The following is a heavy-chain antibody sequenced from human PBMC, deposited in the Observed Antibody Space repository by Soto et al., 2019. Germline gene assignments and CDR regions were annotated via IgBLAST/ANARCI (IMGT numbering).Heavy chain of an antibody. J-gene: IGHJ5*02. CDR2: IYYSGST. CDR1: GGSISSYY. CDR3: AITTQNPHYIRGYDFLFDP. Sequence: SETLSLTCTVSGGSISSYYWSWIRQPPGKGLEWIGYIYYSGSTNYNPSLKSRVTISVDTSKNQFSLKLSSVTAADTAVYYCAITTQNPHYIRGYDFLFDPWGQGTLVTVSS. D-gene: IGHD3-3*01. V-gene: IGHV4-59*01.